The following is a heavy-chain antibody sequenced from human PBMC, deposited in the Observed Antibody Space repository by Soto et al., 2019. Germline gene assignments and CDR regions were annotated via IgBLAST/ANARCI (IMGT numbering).Heavy chain of an antibody. CDR1: GFTFSSHA. Sequence: QVQLVESGGCVVQPGRSLRLSCAASGFTFSSHAMHWVRQAPGKGLEWVATIWYDGSKEYYTDSVKGRFTISRDISNNTLYLQMNSLRAEDTALYHCAKDPGHSYFDIEYWGQGTLVTVSS. CDR3: AKDPGHSYFDIEY. CDR2: IWYDGSKE. J-gene: IGHJ4*02. D-gene: IGHD5-12*01. V-gene: IGHV3-33*06.